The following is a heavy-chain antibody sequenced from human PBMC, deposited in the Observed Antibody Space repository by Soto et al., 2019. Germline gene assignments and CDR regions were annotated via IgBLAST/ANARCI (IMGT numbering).Heavy chain of an antibody. J-gene: IGHJ6*02. D-gene: IGHD3-3*01. V-gene: IGHV4-30-2*01. CDR1: GGSISSGGYS. CDR3: ARVPLSDFWSGYPGGYGMDV. Sequence: QLQLQESGSGLVKPSQTLSLTCAVSGGSISSGGYSRSWIRQPPGKGLEWLGYLYPSGRTYYNPSLKSRVTISVDRSKNQFSLKLSSVTAADTAVYYCARVPLSDFWSGYPGGYGMDVWGQGTTVTVSS. CDR2: LYPSGRT.